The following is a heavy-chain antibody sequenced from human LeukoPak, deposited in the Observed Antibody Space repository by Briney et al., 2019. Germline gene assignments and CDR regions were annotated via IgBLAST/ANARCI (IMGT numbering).Heavy chain of an antibody. Sequence: SETLSLTCAVSNYSINSGYYWGWIRQPPGKGLEWIGSIYHSGSTYYNPSLKSRVTISVDTSKNQFSLKLSSVTAADTAVYYCARVTAYYYGSGSHLVLDYWGQGTLVTVSS. CDR1: NYSINSGYY. V-gene: IGHV4-38-2*01. J-gene: IGHJ4*02. CDR2: IYHSGST. D-gene: IGHD3-10*01. CDR3: ARVTAYYYGSGSHLVLDY.